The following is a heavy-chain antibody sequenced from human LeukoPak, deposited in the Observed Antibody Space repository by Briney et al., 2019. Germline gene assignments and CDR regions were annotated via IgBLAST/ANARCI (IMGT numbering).Heavy chain of an antibody. V-gene: IGHV1-3*01. CDR2: INAGNGDT. CDR3: ARGYGDYVWYFDL. J-gene: IGHJ2*01. Sequence: ASVKVSFKASGYTFTSYAMHWVRQAPGQRLEWMGWINAGNGDTKYSQKFQGRVTITRDTSASTAYMELSSLRSEDTAVYYCARGYGDYVWYFDLWGRGTLVTVSS. D-gene: IGHD4-17*01. CDR1: GYTFTSYA.